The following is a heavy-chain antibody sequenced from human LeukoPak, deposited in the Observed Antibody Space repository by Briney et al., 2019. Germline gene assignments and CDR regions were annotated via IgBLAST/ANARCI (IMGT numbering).Heavy chain of an antibody. CDR2: IYYSGST. CDR3: ASRPGGDRYHFDY. Sequence: SETLSLTCTVSGDSISGSSNYWGWVRQPPGKGLEWIANIYYSGSTWYNPSLKSRVIISVDTSKNQFSLRLNSVTAADTAVYYCASRPGGDRYHFDYWGQGTLVTVSS. D-gene: IGHD2-21*02. J-gene: IGHJ4*02. CDR1: GDSISGSSNY. V-gene: IGHV4-39*01.